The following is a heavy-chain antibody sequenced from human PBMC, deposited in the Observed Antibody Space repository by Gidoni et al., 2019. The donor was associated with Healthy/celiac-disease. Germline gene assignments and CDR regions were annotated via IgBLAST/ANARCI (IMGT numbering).Heavy chain of an antibody. CDR2: IISRRSYI. CDR1: GFNFSSSS. CDR3: ARFQDIWVWTTNYYYYMDV. V-gene: IGHV3-21*01. J-gene: IGHJ6*03. D-gene: IGHD2-15*01. Sequence: EVQLVASGGGLVKPGGSLRLSCAASGFNFSSSSMNWVRQAPGKGLEWVSSIISRRSYIYYADSVKGRFTISRDNAKNSLYLQMNSLRAEDTAVYYCARFQDIWVWTTNYYYYMDVWGKGTTVTVSS.